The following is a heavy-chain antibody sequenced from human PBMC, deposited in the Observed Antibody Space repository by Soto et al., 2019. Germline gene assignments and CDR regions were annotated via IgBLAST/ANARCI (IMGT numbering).Heavy chain of an antibody. CDR1: GFTFGNYA. D-gene: IGHD4-17*01. J-gene: IGHJ3*02. CDR3: VKDRWRDGDHDRLDAFEI. Sequence: EVQLLESGGGLVQPGGSLRLSCAASGFTFGNYAMSWVRQAPGKGLEWVSSISASGGTTYYADAVKGHFTISRDSFTNKLFLKMKTLRAEDTAIYYCVKDRWRDGDHDRLDAFEIWCQGTMVTVSS. CDR2: ISASGGTT. V-gene: IGHV3-23*01.